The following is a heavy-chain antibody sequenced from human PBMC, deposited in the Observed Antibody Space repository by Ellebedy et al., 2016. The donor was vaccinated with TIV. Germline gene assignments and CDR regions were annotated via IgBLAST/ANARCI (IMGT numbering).Heavy chain of an antibody. CDR3: GWDCSSTSCRGGY. Sequence: MPSETLSLTCTVSGGPNSRSHSHWGWFRQPPGKGLERIGSISYSGGTYYSPSLKSRVTISVDTSKNHFSLKLSSVTAADTAVYYCGWDCSSTSCRGGYWGRGTLVTVSS. J-gene: IGHJ4*02. CDR1: GGPNSRSHSH. D-gene: IGHD2-2*01. CDR2: ISYSGGT. V-gene: IGHV4-39*02.